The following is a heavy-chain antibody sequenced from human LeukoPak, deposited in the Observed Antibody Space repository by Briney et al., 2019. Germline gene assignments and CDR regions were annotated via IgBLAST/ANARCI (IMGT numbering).Heavy chain of an antibody. CDR3: AKVVVGDDFWSGYYSDY. D-gene: IGHD3-3*01. CDR1: GFTFSSYA. CDR2: ISGSGGST. J-gene: IGHJ4*02. V-gene: IGHV3-23*01. Sequence: GGSLRLSCAASGFTFSSYAMSWVRQAPGKGLEWVSAISGSGGSTYYADSVKGRFTISRDNSKNTLYLRMNSLRAEDTAVYYCAKVVVGDDFWSGYYSDYWGQGTLVTVSS.